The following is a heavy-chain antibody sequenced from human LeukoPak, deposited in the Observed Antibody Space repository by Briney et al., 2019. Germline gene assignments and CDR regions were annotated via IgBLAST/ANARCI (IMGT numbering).Heavy chain of an antibody. CDR1: GFTFSDYE. CDR2: ISDSALST. V-gene: IGHV3-23*01. D-gene: IGHD3-22*01. CDR3: AKYYYDSSGYYDAAPLDS. Sequence: GGSLRLSCAASGFTFSDYEMNWVRQTPGKGLEWIPGISDSALSTYYTDSVRGRFTISRDNSKNTVYLQMIGLRAEDTAVYFCAKYYYDSSGYYDAAPLDSWGQGTLVTVFS. J-gene: IGHJ4*02.